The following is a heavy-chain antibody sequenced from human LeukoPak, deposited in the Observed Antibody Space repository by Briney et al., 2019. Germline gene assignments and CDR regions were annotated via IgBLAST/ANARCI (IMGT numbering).Heavy chain of an antibody. D-gene: IGHD2-2*01. J-gene: IGHJ5*02. CDR2: INHSGST. Sequence: PSETLSLTCAVYGGSFSGYYWSWIRQPPGKGLEWIGEINHSGSTNYNPSLKSRVTISVDTSKNQFSLKLSSVTAADTAVYYCARGYQLLWTNWFDPWGQGTLVTVSS. CDR3: ARGYQLLWTNWFDP. CDR1: GGSFSGYY. V-gene: IGHV4-34*01.